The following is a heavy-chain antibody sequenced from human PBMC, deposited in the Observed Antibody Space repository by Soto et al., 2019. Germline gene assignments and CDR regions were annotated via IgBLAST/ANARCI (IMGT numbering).Heavy chain of an antibody. J-gene: IGHJ5*02. CDR2: INHVGIT. CDR1: GGSFGRFY. Sequence: PPDTPFVTCAVSGGSFGRFYFTCVRQSTGKGLEWLGDINHVGITNYNPSLKSRVTITADESTSTAYMELSSLRSEDTAVYYCASMSGATIAARPGVHVGTWFDPWGQGTLVSVSS. V-gene: IGHV4-34*10. D-gene: IGHD6-6*01. CDR3: ASMSGATIAARPGVHVGTWFDP.